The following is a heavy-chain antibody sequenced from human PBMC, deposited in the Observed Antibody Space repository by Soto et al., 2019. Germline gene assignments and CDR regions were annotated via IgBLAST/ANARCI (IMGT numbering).Heavy chain of an antibody. CDR3: AAGWELLTAPQFDY. D-gene: IGHD1-26*01. Sequence: ASVKVSCKVSGYTLTELSMHWVRQAPGKGLEWMGGFDPEDGETIYAQKFQGRVTMTEDTSTDTAYMELSSLRSEDTAVYCCAAGWELLTAPQFDYWGQGTLVTVSS. CDR1: GYTLTELS. V-gene: IGHV1-24*01. J-gene: IGHJ4*02. CDR2: FDPEDGET.